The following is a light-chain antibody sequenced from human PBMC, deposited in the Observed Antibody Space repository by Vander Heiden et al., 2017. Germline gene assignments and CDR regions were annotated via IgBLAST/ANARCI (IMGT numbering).Light chain of an antibody. Sequence: QSVLPQPPSAPGPPGQRVTLPWSGSSSNIGSNTVNWYQRLPGPAPKPLIFNNNQRPSGVPDRFSGSKSGTSASLAISGLQSEDEADYYCAAWDDSLNGRVFGGGTKLTVL. V-gene: IGLV1-44*01. CDR2: NNN. CDR3: AAWDDSLNGRV. CDR1: SSNIGSNT. J-gene: IGLJ3*02.